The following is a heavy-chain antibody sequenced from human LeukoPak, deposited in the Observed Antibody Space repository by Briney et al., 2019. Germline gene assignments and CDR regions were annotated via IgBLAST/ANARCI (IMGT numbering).Heavy chain of an antibody. CDR2: IKYGGST. J-gene: IGHJ5*02. V-gene: IGHV4-39*07. CDR3: AGNPRNYAVKWFDP. Sequence: SETLSLTCSVSGGSISSISYSWGWLRQPPGTGLEWIGTIKYGGSTFYNPSLKSRVTISVDTSKNQFSLKLTSVTAADTAVYYCAGNPRNYAVKWFDPWGQGTLVTVSS. CDR1: GGSISSISYS. D-gene: IGHD1-7*01.